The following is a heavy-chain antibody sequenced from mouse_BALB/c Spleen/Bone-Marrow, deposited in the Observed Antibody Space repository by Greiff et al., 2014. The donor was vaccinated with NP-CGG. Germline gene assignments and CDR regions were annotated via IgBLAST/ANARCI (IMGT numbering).Heavy chain of an antibody. CDR3: ARDVPLYDVGYFDY. Sequence: EVKLVESGGGLVQPGGSRKLSCAASGFTFSSFGMHWVRQAPEKGLEWVAYISSGSSTIYYADTVKGRFTISRDNPKNTQFLQMTSLRSEDTAMYYCARDVPLYDVGYFDYWGQGTTLTVSS. D-gene: IGHD2-14*01. CDR1: GFTFSSFG. V-gene: IGHV5-17*02. J-gene: IGHJ2*01. CDR2: ISSGSSTI.